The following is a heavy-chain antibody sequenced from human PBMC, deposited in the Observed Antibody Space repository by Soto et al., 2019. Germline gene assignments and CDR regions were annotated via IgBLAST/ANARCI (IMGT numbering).Heavy chain of an antibody. D-gene: IGHD3-22*01. V-gene: IGHV3-48*03. CDR1: GFTFSSYE. CDR3: ARAPTYYYDSSGYP. CDR2: ISSSGSTI. Sequence: GSLRLSCAASGFTFSSYEMNWVRQAPGKGLEWVSYISSSGSTIYYADSVKGRFTISRDNAKNSLYLQMNSLRAEDTAVYYCARAPTYYYDSSGYPWGQGTLVTVSS. J-gene: IGHJ5*02.